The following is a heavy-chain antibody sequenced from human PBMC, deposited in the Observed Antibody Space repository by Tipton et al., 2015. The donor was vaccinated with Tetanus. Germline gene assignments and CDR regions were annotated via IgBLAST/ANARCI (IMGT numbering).Heavy chain of an antibody. CDR1: GGSISTYY. D-gene: IGHD4-23*01. Sequence: TLSLTCTVSGGSISTYYWSWIRQPPGKGLEWIGYIFYSGNTNYNPSLKTRVTISVDTSKNQFSLKLSSVTAADTAVYYCARDRGLTAVGGFGMYGWSQGPPAPVSS. V-gene: IGHV4-59*01. CDR3: ARDRGLTAVGGFGMYG. CDR2: IFYSGNT. J-gene: IGHJ6*02.